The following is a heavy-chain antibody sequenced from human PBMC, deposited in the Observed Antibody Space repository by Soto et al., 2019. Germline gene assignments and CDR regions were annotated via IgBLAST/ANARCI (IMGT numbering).Heavy chain of an antibody. CDR1: GDSIGSYY. Sequence: PSETLSLTCTVSGDSIGSYYWGWIRQPAGKGMEWIGRIHTTENTNYNPSLRSRVTMSVDTSNNQFSLILTSLTAADTAVYYCARALTSAAGLDFDCWGQGTLVTVSS. V-gene: IGHV4-4*07. D-gene: IGHD6-13*01. CDR2: IHTTENT. CDR3: ARALTSAAGLDFDC. J-gene: IGHJ4*02.